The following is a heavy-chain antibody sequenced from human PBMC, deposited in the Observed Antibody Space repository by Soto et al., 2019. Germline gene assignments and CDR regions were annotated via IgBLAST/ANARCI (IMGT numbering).Heavy chain of an antibody. CDR3: ARWWSGSRQGFDP. Sequence: QVQLQESGPGLVKPSQTLSLTCTVSGGSISSGDYYWSWIRQHPGKGLEWIGYIYYSGSTYYNPSRKSRVTISVDTSKNQSSLKLSSVTAADTAGYYCARWWSGSRQGFDPWGQGTLVTVSS. V-gene: IGHV4-31*03. CDR1: GGSISSGDYY. J-gene: IGHJ5*02. D-gene: IGHD3-3*01. CDR2: IYYSGST.